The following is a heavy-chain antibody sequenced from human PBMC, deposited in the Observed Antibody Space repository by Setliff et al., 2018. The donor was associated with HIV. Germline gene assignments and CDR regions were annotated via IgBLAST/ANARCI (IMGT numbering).Heavy chain of an antibody. J-gene: IGHJ4*02. V-gene: IGHV1-18*01. CDR2: ISAYNFKT. Sequence: ASVKVSCKASGYTFTSYGVSWVRQAPGRGLEWMGWISAYNFKTRSAQKFQDRVTMTTDTSTYTAYMELRSLKSDDTAVYYCARGNIFGVVIIDYWGQGTLVTVS. CDR1: GYTFTSYG. D-gene: IGHD3-3*02. CDR3: ARGNIFGVVIIDY.